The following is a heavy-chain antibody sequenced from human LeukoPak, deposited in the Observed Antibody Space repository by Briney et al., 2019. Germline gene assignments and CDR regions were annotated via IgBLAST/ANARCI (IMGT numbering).Heavy chain of an antibody. CDR3: ARSLRFLEWLLPSYYYYYYMDV. Sequence: ASVKVSCKASGYTFTGYYMHWVRQAPGQRLEWMGWINPNRGGTNYAQRFQGRVTMTRDTSISTAYMELSRLRSADTAVYYCARSLRFLEWLLPSYYYYYYMDVWGKGTTVTVSS. CDR1: GYTFTGYY. CDR2: INPNRGGT. J-gene: IGHJ6*03. V-gene: IGHV1-2*02. D-gene: IGHD3-3*01.